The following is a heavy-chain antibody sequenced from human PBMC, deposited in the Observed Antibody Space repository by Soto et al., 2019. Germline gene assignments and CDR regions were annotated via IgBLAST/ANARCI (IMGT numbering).Heavy chain of an antibody. J-gene: IGHJ6*02. CDR3: ARDGGGITMVRGVIGHYYGMDV. D-gene: IGHD3-10*01. Sequence: QVQLVQSGAEVKKPGASVKVSCKASGYTFTSYYMHWVRQAPGQGLEWMGIINPSGGSTSYAQKFQGRVTMPRDTSTSTGYMELSSLRSEDTAVYYCARDGGGITMVRGVIGHYYGMDVWGQGTTVTVSS. V-gene: IGHV1-46*01. CDR2: INPSGGST. CDR1: GYTFTSYY.